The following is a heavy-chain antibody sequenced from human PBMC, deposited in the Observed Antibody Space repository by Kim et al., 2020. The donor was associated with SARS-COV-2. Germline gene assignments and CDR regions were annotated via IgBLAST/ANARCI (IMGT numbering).Heavy chain of an antibody. V-gene: IGHV3-66*01. CDR3: ARDLTSGWTAFHYYYYGMDV. D-gene: IGHD6-19*01. J-gene: IGHJ6*02. Sequence: GGSLRLSCTASGFNVSHKYMSWVRQAPGKGLEWVALIYGDGDDDGTYYADSVKGRFTVSRDISKNTLYLQMNSLRVEDTGVYFCARDLTSGWTAFHYYYYGMDVWGQGTTVSVSS. CDR1: GFNVSHKY. CDR2: IYGDGDDDGT.